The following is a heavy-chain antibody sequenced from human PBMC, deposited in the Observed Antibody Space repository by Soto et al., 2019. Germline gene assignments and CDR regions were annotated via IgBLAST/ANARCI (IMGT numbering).Heavy chain of an antibody. CDR2: IYYSGST. D-gene: IGHD6-13*01. CDR3: ERGAAAGPRHDAFDI. CDR1: GGSISSSSYY. Sequence: QLQLQESGPGLVKPSETLSLTCTVSGGSISSSSYYWGWIRQPPGKGLEWIGSIYYSGSTYYNPSLKSRVTISVDTSKTQFSLKLSSVTAAATAVYYCERGAAAGPRHDAFDICGQGTMVTVSS. J-gene: IGHJ3*02. V-gene: IGHV4-39*01.